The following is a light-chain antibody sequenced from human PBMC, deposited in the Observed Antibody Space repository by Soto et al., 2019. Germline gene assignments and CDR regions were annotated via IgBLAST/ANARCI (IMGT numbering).Light chain of an antibody. Sequence: SYELTQPPSVSVSPGQTARITCSGDALPKQYAYWYQQKPGQAPVLVIYKDSERPSGIPERFSGSSSGTTVTLTISGVQAEDEADYYCSSYPNSSTLVVFGGGTKLTVL. V-gene: IGLV3-25*02. J-gene: IGLJ2*01. CDR1: ALPKQY. CDR3: SSYPNSSTLVV. CDR2: KDS.